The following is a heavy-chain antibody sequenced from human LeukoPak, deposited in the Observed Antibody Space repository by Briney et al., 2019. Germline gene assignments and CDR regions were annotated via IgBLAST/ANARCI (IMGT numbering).Heavy chain of an antibody. V-gene: IGHV3-53*01. CDR2: IYSGGST. D-gene: IGHD5-12*01. J-gene: IGHJ3*02. Sequence: GGSLRLSCAASGFTVSSNYMSWVRQAPGKGLEWVSVIYSGGSTYYADSVKGRFTISRDNSKNTLYLQMNSLRAEDTAVYYCARDIVAYAFDIWGQGTMVTVSS. CDR3: ARDIVAYAFDI. CDR1: GFTVSSNY.